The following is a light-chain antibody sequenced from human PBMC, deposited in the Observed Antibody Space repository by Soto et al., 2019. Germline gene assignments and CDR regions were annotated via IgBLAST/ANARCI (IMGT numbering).Light chain of an antibody. CDR1: QSLLHITGETF. Sequence: DVVMTQTPLSLSVAPGQPASISCKSSQSLLHITGETFLFWYLQKPGQSPQLLIYEVSTRVSGIPARFSGSGSGTEFTLTISSLQSEDFAVYYCQQYNNWPRTFGQGTKVDIK. V-gene: IGKV2-29*01. CDR2: EVS. J-gene: IGKJ1*01. CDR3: QQYNNWPRT.